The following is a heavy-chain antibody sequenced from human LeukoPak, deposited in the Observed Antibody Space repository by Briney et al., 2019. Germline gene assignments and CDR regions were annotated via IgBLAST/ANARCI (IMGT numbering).Heavy chain of an antibody. Sequence: GGSLRLSCVASGITFSNYAVSWVRQAPGKGLEWVSVIYSGGSTYYADSVKGRFTISRDNSKNTLYLQMNSLRAEDTAVYYCARDRSYFDYWGQGALVTVSS. CDR1: GITFSNYA. J-gene: IGHJ4*02. V-gene: IGHV3-53*01. CDR2: IYSGGST. CDR3: ARDRSYFDY.